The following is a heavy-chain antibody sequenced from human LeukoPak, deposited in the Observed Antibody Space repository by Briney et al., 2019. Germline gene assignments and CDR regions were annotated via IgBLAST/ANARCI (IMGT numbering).Heavy chain of an antibody. CDR1: GGSISSSSYY. CDR3: ARDEAVAGSSFDY. CDR2: IYYSGST. Sequence: SETLSLTCTVSGGSISSSSYYWGWIRQPPGKGLEWIGSIYYSGSTYYNPSLKSRVTISVDTSKNQFSLKLRSVTAADTAVYYCARDEAVAGSSFDYWGQGILVSVSS. J-gene: IGHJ4*02. D-gene: IGHD6-19*01. V-gene: IGHV4-39*07.